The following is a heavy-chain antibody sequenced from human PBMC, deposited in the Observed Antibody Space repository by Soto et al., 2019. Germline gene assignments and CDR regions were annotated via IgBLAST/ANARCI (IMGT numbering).Heavy chain of an antibody. J-gene: IGHJ4*02. D-gene: IGHD6-13*01. CDR3: ATDHWGQQLVPDYFDY. V-gene: IGHV1-18*01. Sequence: QVQLVQSGAEVKKPGASVKVSCKASGYTFTSYGISWVRQAPGQGLEWMGWISAYNGNTNYAQKLQGRVTMTTDTSTSTAYMELSSLRSDDTAVYYCATDHWGQQLVPDYFDYWGQGTLVTVSS. CDR2: ISAYNGNT. CDR1: GYTFTSYG.